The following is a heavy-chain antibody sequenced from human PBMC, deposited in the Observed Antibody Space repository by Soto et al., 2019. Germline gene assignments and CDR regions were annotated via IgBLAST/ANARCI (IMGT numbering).Heavy chain of an antibody. CDR2: ISSSSSYT. CDR3: ARAIAVAEYYYYYGMDV. J-gene: IGHJ6*02. CDR1: GFTFSDYY. Sequence: PGGSLRLSCTASGFTFSDYYMSWIRQAPGKGLEWVSYISSSSSYTNYADSVKGQFTISRDNAKNSLYLQMNSLRAEDTAVYYCARAIAVAEYYYYYGMDVWGQGTTVTVSS. V-gene: IGHV3-11*06. D-gene: IGHD6-19*01.